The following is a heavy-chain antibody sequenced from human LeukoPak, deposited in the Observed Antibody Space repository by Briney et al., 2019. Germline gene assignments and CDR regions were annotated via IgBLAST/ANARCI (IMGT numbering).Heavy chain of an antibody. CDR2: IKHDGST. J-gene: IGHJ4*02. D-gene: IGHD5-18*01. Sequence: SETLSLTCAVYGGSFSGDLWSWIRQSPGKGLEWIGEIKHDGSTTYNPSLESRVTMSVDTSKNQFSLKLSSVTAADTAVYYCVRGGYHTFDYWGQGTLVTVSS. CDR1: GGSFSGDL. CDR3: VRGGYHTFDY. V-gene: IGHV4-34*01.